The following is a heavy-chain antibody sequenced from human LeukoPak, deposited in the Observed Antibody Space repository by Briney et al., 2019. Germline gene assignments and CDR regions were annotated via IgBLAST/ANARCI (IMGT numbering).Heavy chain of an antibody. CDR1: GFTFSSYA. D-gene: IGHD6-19*01. J-gene: IGHJ6*02. Sequence: GGSLRLSCAASGFTFSSYAMHWVRQAPGKGLEWVAVIWYDGSNKYYADSVKGRFTISRDNSKNTLYLQMNSLRAEDTAVYYCARGVGSGWYPYYYYGMDVWGQGTTVTVSS. CDR2: IWYDGSNK. CDR3: ARGVGSGWYPYYYYGMDV. V-gene: IGHV3-33*08.